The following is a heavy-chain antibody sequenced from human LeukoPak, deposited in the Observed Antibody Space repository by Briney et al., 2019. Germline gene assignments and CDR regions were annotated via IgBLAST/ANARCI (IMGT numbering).Heavy chain of an antibody. J-gene: IGHJ4*02. CDR1: GGTFSSYA. D-gene: IGHD2-15*01. V-gene: IGHV1-69*06. CDR2: IIPIFGTA. Sequence: SVKVSCKASGGTFSSYAISWVRQAPGRGLEWMGGIIPIFGTANYAQKFQGRVTITADKSTSTAYMELSSLRSEDTAVYYCARDCSGGSCYGAWGQGTLVTVTS. CDR3: ARDCSGGSCYGA.